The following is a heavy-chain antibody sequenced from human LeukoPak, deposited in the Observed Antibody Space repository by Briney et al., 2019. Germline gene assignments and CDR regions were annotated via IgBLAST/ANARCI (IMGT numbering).Heavy chain of an antibody. CDR1: GFTVSSNY. V-gene: IGHV3-66*04. J-gene: IGHJ4*02. CDR2: IYSGGST. Sequence: SGGSLRLSCAASGFTVSSNYMSWVRQAPGKGLEWVSVIYSGGSTYYADSVKGRFTISRDNSKNTLYLQMNSLRAEDTAVYYCARHMTRWEGYWGQGTLVTVSS. D-gene: IGHD1-26*01. CDR3: ARHMTRWEGY.